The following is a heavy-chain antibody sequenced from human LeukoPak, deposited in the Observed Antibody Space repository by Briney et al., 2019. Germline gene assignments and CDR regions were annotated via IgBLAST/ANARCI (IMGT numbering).Heavy chain of an antibody. CDR3: AREITMIDYFDY. Sequence: SETLSFTCTVSGGSISSSSYYWGWIRQPPGKRLEWIGSIYSSGSTYYNPSLKSRVTISVDTSKNQFSLKLSSVTAADTAVYYCAREITMIDYFDYWGQGTLVTVSS. J-gene: IGHJ4*02. V-gene: IGHV4-39*07. D-gene: IGHD3-22*01. CDR1: GGSISSSSYY. CDR2: IYSSGST.